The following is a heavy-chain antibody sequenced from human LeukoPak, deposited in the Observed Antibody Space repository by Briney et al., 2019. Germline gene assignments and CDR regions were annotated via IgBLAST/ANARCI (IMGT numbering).Heavy chain of an antibody. V-gene: IGHV4-59*01. CDR1: GGSISSDY. D-gene: IGHD4-17*01. Sequence: SETLSLTCTVSGGSISSDYWSWIRQPPGKGPEWIGYMDHSGSTNYNPSLKSRVTISLDTSKDQFSLRLSTVTAADTAMYYCARREGYGEFDYWGQGTLVTVSS. CDR3: ARREGYGEFDY. J-gene: IGHJ4*02. CDR2: MDHSGST.